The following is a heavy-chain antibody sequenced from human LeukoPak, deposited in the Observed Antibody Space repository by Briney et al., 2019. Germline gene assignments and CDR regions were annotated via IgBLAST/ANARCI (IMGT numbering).Heavy chain of an antibody. D-gene: IGHD3-9*01. CDR3: ARVTGYTIEDYFDY. CDR1: GGSISSYY. J-gene: IGHJ4*02. V-gene: IGHV4-59*01. Sequence: SETLSLTCTVSGGSISSYYWSWIRQPPGKGLEWIGYNYYSGSTNYNPSLKSRVTISVKTSKNQFSLKLRSVTAADTAVYYCARVTGYTIEDYFDYWGQGTLVTVSS. CDR2: NYYSGST.